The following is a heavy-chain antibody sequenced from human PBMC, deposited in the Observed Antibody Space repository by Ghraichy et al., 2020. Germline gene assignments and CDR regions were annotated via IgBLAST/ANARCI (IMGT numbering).Heavy chain of an antibody. CDR2: TYYRSKWYN. CDR3: ARGHYDGTAMDY. D-gene: IGHD3-22*01. Sequence: SQTLSLTCAISGDSVSSVPSAWNWIRQSPSRGLEWLGRTYYRSKWYNEYAVSVKSRITINADTSKNQFSRQLNSVTPEDTAVYYCARGHYDGTAMDYWGQGPLVTVSS. V-gene: IGHV6-1*01. J-gene: IGHJ4*02. CDR1: GDSVSSVPSA.